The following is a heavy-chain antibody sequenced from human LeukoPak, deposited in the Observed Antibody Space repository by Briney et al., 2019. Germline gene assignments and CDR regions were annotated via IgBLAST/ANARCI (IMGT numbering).Heavy chain of an antibody. V-gene: IGHV3-33*01. CDR2: IWNDGNNK. CDR3: ASDTSSYPQFDD. J-gene: IGHJ4*02. Sequence: GGSLRLSCTASGFVFRNNAMHWVRQAPGRGLEWVADIWNDGNNKYYADSVRGRFTISRDNSKNTLYLQMNSLRVDDTARYYCASDTSSYPQFDDWGQGTLVTVSS. CDR1: GFVFRNNA. D-gene: IGHD3-16*02.